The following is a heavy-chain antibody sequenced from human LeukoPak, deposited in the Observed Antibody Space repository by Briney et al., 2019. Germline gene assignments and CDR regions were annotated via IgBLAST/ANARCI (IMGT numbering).Heavy chain of an antibody. V-gene: IGHV1-18*01. CDR2: ISAYNGNT. J-gene: IGHJ4*02. CDR3: ASANYYDSSGYYGSLDY. CDR1: GYTFTSYG. D-gene: IGHD3-22*01. Sequence: ASVKVSCKASGYTFTSYGISWVRQAPGQGLEWMGWISAYNGNTNYAQKFQGRVTITADESTSTAYMELSSLRSEDTAVYYCASANYYDSSGYYGSLDYWGQGTLVTVSS.